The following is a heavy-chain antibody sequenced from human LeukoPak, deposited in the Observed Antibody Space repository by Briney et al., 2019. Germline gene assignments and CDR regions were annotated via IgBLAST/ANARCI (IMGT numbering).Heavy chain of an antibody. D-gene: IGHD6-6*01. J-gene: IGHJ4*02. V-gene: IGHV3-30*18. CDR3: AKGFVEPRPHYFDY. CDR1: GFTFSSYG. Sequence: PGGSLRLSCAASGFTFSSYGMHWVRQAPGKGLEWVAVISYDGSNKYYADSVKGRFTISRDNSKNTLYLQMNSLRADDTGIYYCAKGFVEPRPHYFDYWGQGTLVTVSS. CDR2: ISYDGSNK.